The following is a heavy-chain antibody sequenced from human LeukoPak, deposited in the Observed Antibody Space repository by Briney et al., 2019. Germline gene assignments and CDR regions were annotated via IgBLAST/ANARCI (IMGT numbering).Heavy chain of an antibody. CDR2: IKQDGSEK. D-gene: IGHD6-19*01. CDR1: GFTFSNAW. J-gene: IGHJ4*02. V-gene: IGHV3-7*01. Sequence: GGSLRLSCAASGFTFSNAWMSWVRQAPGKGLEWVANIKQDGSEKYYVDSVKGRFTISRDNAKNSLYLQMNSLRAEDTAVYYCARDWYSSGSWGQGTLVTVSS. CDR3: ARDWYSSGS.